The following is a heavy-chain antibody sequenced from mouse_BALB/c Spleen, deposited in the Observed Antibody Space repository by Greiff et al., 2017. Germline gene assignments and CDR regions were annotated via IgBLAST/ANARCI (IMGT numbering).Heavy chain of an antibody. J-gene: IGHJ2*01. D-gene: IGHD1-1*01. CDR2: ISSGSSTI. Sequence: EVKVVESGGGLVQPGGSRKLSCAASGFTFSSFGMHWVRQAPEKGLEWVAYISSGSSTIYYADTVKGRFTISRDNPKNTLFLQMTSLRSEDTAMYYCARDPYYGSSSGFDYWGQGTTLTVSS. CDR1: GFTFSSFG. CDR3: ARDPYYGSSSGFDY. V-gene: IGHV5-17*02.